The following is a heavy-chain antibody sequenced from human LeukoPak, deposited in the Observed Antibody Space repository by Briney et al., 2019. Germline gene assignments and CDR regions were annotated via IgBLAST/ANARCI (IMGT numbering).Heavy chain of an antibody. J-gene: IGHJ4*02. CDR2: IHTSGST. Sequence: SETLSLTCTVSGVSINTDFYYWSWIRQPAGKGLEWIGRIHTSGSTNYNPSLKSRVSISLDTSKNQFSLKLSSVTAADTAVYYCARDPGYCSSTSCYPEYYFDYWGQGTLVTVSS. D-gene: IGHD2-2*01. CDR3: ARDPGYCSSTSCYPEYYFDY. V-gene: IGHV4-61*02. CDR1: GVSINTDFYY.